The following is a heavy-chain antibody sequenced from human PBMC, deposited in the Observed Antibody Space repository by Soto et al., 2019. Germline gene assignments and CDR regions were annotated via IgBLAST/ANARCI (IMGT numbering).Heavy chain of an antibody. CDR1: GYTFTSYG. CDR2: IIPIFGTA. D-gene: IGHD2-2*02. J-gene: IGHJ4*02. CDR3: ARDNQPLLYSYYFDY. V-gene: IGHV1-69*13. Sequence: SVKVSCKASGYTFTSYGISWVRQAPGQGLEWMGGIIPIFGTANYAQKFQGRVTITADESTSTAYMELSSLRSEDTAVYYCARDNQPLLYSYYFDYWGQGTLVTVSS.